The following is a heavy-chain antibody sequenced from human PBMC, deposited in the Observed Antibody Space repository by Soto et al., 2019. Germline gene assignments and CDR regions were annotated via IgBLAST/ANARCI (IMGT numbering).Heavy chain of an antibody. CDR1: GVTFSSYS. V-gene: IGHV3-30*03. Sequence: GGSLRLSCAASGVTFSSYSMNWVRQAPGKGLEWVSSISYDSSNKYYADSVKGRFTISRDNSKNTLYLQMNSLRAEDTAVYYCASDADNGYCSGGSCYYGYSWFDPWGQGTLVTVSS. CDR2: ISYDSSNK. J-gene: IGHJ5*02. CDR3: ASDADNGYCSGGSCYYGYSWFDP. D-gene: IGHD2-15*01.